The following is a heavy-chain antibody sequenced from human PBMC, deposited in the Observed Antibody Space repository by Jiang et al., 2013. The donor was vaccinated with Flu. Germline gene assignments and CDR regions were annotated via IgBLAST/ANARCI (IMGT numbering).Heavy chain of an antibody. J-gene: IGHJ4*02. CDR3: ARDSGYGAYDYVAGDY. CDR2: ISYDGSDK. V-gene: IGHV3-30-3*01. Sequence: PGKGLEWVAVISYDGSDKFYADSVKGRFTISRDNSKNTLYLQMNSLRAEDTAVYYCARDSGYGAYDYVAGDYWGQGTLVTVSS. D-gene: IGHD5-12*01.